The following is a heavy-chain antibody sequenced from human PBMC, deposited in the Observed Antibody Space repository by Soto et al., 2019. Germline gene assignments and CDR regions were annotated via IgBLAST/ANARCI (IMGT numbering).Heavy chain of an antibody. CDR1: GASVSSGDYF. CDR2: IFSSGTP. V-gene: IGHV4-30-4*01. D-gene: IGHD2-2*01. J-gene: IGHJ5*02. CDR3: VRLYCSNTSCASGGGFDP. Sequence: HVQLRESGPGLVEPSQTLSLTCTVSGASVSSGDYFWTWIRQPPGKDLEWIGYIFSSGTPYSSPSLQSRVIISLDASTNQFSLKLTSVTAADTAVYYCVRLYCSNTSCASGGGFDPWGQGVRVTVSS.